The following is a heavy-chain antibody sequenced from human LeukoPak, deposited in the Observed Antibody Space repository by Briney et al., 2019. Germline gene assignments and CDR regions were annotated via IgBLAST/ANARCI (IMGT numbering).Heavy chain of an antibody. CDR1: GYSFTSYW. V-gene: IGHV5-51*01. CDR3: ARQLESYYYYMDV. D-gene: IGHD1-1*01. J-gene: IGHJ6*03. Sequence: GESLKISCKDSGYSFTSYWIGWVRQMPGKGLEWMGIIYPGDSDTRYSPSFQGQVTISADKSISTAYLQWSSLKASDTAMYYCARQLESYYYYMDVWGKGTTVTVSS. CDR2: IYPGDSDT.